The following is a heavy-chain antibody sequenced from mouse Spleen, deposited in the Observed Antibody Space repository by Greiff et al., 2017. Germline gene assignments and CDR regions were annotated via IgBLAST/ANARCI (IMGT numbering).Heavy chain of an antibody. D-gene: IGHD2-4*01. Sequence: VQLQQSGAELVRPGASVTLSCKASGYTFTDYEMHWVKQTPVHGLEWIGAIDPENGGTAYNQKFKGKAKVTADKSSSTAYMELRSLTSEDSAVYYCTRRTMITAGALDYWGQGTSVTVSS. CDR3: TRRTMITAGALDY. CDR1: GYTFTDYE. J-gene: IGHJ4*01. V-gene: IGHV1-15*01. CDR2: IDPENGGT.